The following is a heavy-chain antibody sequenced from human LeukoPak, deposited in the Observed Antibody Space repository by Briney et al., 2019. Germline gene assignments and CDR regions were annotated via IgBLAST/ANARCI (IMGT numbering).Heavy chain of an antibody. D-gene: IGHD3-3*01. Sequence: ASVKVSCKPSGYTFTGYYMHWVRQAPGQGLEWMGIINPSGGSTSYTQKFQGRVTMTRDTSTSTVYMELSSLRSEDTAVYYCAREGFPPKISDFWSGLGPYYYYGMDVWGQGTTVTVSS. CDR1: GYTFTGYY. V-gene: IGHV1-46*01. CDR2: INPSGGST. CDR3: AREGFPPKISDFWSGLGPYYYYGMDV. J-gene: IGHJ6*02.